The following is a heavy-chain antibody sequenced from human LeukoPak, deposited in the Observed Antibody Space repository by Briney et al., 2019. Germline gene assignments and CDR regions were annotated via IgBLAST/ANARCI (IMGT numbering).Heavy chain of an antibody. J-gene: IGHJ4*02. D-gene: IGHD5-24*01. CDR1: GFTFSGSA. Sequence: PGGSLRLSCAASGFTFSGSAMHWVRQAPGKGLEWVAVISYDGSNKYYADSVKGRFTISRDNSKNTLYLQMNSLRAEDTAVYYCARGLEMATISYWGQGTLVTVSS. CDR2: ISYDGSNK. CDR3: ARGLEMATISY. V-gene: IGHV3-30*04.